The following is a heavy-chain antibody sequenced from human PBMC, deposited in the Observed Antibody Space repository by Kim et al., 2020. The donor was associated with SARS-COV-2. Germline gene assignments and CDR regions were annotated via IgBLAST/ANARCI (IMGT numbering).Heavy chain of an antibody. Sequence: SQTLSLTCAISGDSVSSNSAAWNWIRQSPSGGLEWLGRTYYRSKWYTEYAVSVESRITINPDTSKNQFSLQLNSVTPEDTAMYYCARASHDLDCSSASCYTFVYYYYGMDVWGQGTTVTVSS. J-gene: IGHJ6*02. D-gene: IGHD2-2*02. CDR2: TYYRSKWYT. CDR1: GDSVSSNSAA. CDR3: ARASHDLDCSSASCYTFVYYYYGMDV. V-gene: IGHV6-1*01.